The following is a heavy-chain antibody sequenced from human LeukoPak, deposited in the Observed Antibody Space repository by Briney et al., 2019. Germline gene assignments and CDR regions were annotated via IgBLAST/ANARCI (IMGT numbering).Heavy chain of an antibody. V-gene: IGHV3-30*02. J-gene: IGHJ4*02. CDR1: GFSFSTYG. CDR3: AKDGGTYSLDY. D-gene: IGHD1-26*01. CDR2: IWYEGSNK. Sequence: QPGGSLRLSCAASGFSFSTYGMHWVRQAPGKGLEWVAFIWYEGSNKYHADSVKGRFTISRDNSKNTLYLQMNSLRVEDTAVYYCAKDGGTYSLDYSGQGTLVTVSS.